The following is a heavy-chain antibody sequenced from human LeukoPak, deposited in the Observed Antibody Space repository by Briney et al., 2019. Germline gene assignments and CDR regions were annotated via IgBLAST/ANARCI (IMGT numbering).Heavy chain of an antibody. J-gene: IGHJ3*02. D-gene: IGHD3-16*01. V-gene: IGHV1-2*02. CDR1: GYSFNGYY. CDR3: ARVSLDYYENFHAFDI. CDR2: INPKSGGT. Sequence: ASVKVSCKASGYSFNGYYIHWVRQAPGQGLEWMGWINPKSGGTKYAQKFQGRVTMTRDGPITTAYMELSRLRFDDTAVYYCARVSLDYYENFHAFDIWGQGTTLTVSS.